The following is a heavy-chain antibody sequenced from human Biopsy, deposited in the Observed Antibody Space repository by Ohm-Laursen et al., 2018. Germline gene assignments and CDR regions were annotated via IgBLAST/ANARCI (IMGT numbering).Heavy chain of an antibody. CDR1: GFIFSEYY. D-gene: IGHD2-15*01. J-gene: IGHJ4*02. Sequence: SLRLSCSASGFIFSEYYMSWIRQAPGKGLEWVSVLSGSGGTTYYADSVKGRFTISRDNSKNTLYLQMNSLTAEDTAVYYCAKTFHGSSFLYDYWGQGTLVTVSS. CDR2: LSGSGGTT. V-gene: IGHV3-23*01. CDR3: AKTFHGSSFLYDY.